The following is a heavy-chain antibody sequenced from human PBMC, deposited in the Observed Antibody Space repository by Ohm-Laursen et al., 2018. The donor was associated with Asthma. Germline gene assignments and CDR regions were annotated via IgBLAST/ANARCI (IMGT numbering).Heavy chain of an antibody. Sequence: SETLSLTCTVSGGSISSSSYYWGWIRQPPGKGLEWIGSIYYSGSTYYNPSLKSRVTISVDTSKNHFSLKLTSVTAADTAVYYCARSIYDSSGYSYFYFDYWGQGTLVTVSS. CDR1: GGSISSSSYY. V-gene: IGHV4-39*01. CDR3: ARSIYDSSGYSYFYFDY. J-gene: IGHJ4*02. D-gene: IGHD3-22*01. CDR2: IYYSGST.